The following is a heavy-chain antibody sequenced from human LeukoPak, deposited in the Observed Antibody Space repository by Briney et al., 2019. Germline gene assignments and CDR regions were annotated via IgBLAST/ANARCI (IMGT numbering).Heavy chain of an antibody. J-gene: IGHJ4*02. CDR1: GFTFSSYS. Sequence: GGSLRLSCAASGFTFSSYSMNWVRQAPGKGLEGVSSISSSSSYIYYADSVKGRFTISRDNAMNSLYLQMNGLRAEDTAVYYCARGGDYYVSSGPFDSWGQGNLVTVSS. CDR2: ISSSSSYI. D-gene: IGHD3-22*01. V-gene: IGHV3-21*01. CDR3: ARGGDYYVSSGPFDS.